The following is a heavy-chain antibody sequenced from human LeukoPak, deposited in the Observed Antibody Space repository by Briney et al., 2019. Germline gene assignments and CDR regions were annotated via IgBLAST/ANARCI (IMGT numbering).Heavy chain of an antibody. CDR3: ARGAYTSDGYGFYYYYMDV. D-gene: IGHD6-25*01. V-gene: IGHV1-69*02. J-gene: IGHJ6*03. Sequence: SLKDSCETTGDTFTSYTINWGPQDPQERLGGSSRIVPALEIPNSAPRFTGRVTITADQSTTTAYMELRSLISDDAAVYFCARGAYTSDGYGFYYYYMDVWGKGTSVTVSS. CDR2: IVPALEIP. CDR1: GDTFTSYT.